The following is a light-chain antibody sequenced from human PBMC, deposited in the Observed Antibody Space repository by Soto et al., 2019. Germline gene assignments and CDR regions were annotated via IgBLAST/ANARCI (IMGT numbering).Light chain of an antibody. CDR1: SSNIGAGYD. J-gene: IGLJ1*01. CDR3: PSYDNADDV. CDR2: GNS. V-gene: IGLV1-40*01. Sequence: QSVLTQPPSVSGAPGQRVTISCTGSSSNIGAGYDVHWYQQLPGTAPKLLIHGNSHRSSGVPDRFSGSNSGTSASLAITGLPAEDEADYYCPSYDNADDVFGTGTKLTVL.